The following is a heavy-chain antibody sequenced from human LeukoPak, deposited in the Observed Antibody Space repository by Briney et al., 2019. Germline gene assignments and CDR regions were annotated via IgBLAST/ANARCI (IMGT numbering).Heavy chain of an antibody. CDR1: GYSFSDKY. Sequence: GASVKVSCKASGYSFSDKYMHWVRQAPGQGLEWMGGINPNSGGTSYAQKFQGRVTMTRDMSTSTVYMELSSLRSEDTAVYYCASRGDDSSGYYYLDAFDIWGQGTMVTVSS. J-gene: IGHJ3*02. CDR3: ASRGDDSSGYYYLDAFDI. CDR2: INPNSGGT. V-gene: IGHV1-2*02. D-gene: IGHD3-22*01.